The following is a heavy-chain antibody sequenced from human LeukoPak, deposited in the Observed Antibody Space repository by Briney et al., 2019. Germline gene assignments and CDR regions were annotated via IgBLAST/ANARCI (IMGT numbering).Heavy chain of an antibody. CDR3: ARAGDGYGCSGGSCYWRFDY. Sequence: ASVKVSCKASGGTFSSYAISWVRQAPGQGLEWMGRIIPILGIANYAQKFQGRVTITADKSTSTAYMELSSLRSEDTAVYYCARAGDGYGCSGGSCYWRFDYWGQGTLVTVSS. V-gene: IGHV1-69*04. CDR1: GGTFSSYA. J-gene: IGHJ4*02. CDR2: IIPILGIA. D-gene: IGHD2-15*01.